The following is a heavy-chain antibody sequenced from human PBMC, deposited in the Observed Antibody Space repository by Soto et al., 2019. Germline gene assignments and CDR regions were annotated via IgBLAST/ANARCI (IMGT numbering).Heavy chain of an antibody. J-gene: IGHJ4*02. V-gene: IGHV3-33*01. CDR1: GFTFSSYG. D-gene: IGHD6-19*01. CDR3: ARGGEVADSRAPNDY. CDR2: IWYDGSNK. Sequence: QVQLVESGGGVVQPGRSLRLSCAASGFTFSSYGMHWVRQAPGKGLEWVAVIWYDGSNKYYADSVKGRFTISRDNSKNTLYLQMNSLRAEDTAVYYCARGGEVADSRAPNDYWGQGTLVTVSS.